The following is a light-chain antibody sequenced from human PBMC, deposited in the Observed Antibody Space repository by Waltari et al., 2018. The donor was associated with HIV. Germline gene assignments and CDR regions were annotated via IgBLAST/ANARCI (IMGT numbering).Light chain of an antibody. V-gene: IGLV3-25*03. CDR2: KDT. Sequence: SSELTQPPSLSVFPGQTARITCSGDALSKKFVFWYQQKQGQAPALVIYKDTERPSEIPERFSGSSSGTTVTLTISGVQAEDEADYYCQSLDSTDTLEVFGGGTKLTVL. CDR1: ALSKKF. J-gene: IGLJ3*02. CDR3: QSLDSTDTLEV.